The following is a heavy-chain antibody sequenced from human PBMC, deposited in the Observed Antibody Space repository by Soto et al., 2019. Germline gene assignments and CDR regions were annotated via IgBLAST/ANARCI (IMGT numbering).Heavy chain of an antibody. D-gene: IGHD1-1*01. J-gene: IGHJ5*02. CDR1: GFTFRDYG. V-gene: IGHV3-23*01. CDR2: LNSPGSHT. Sequence: EVQLLESGGGLVQPGGSLRLSCAAAGFTFRDYGMSWVRQAPGKGLEWVSALNSPGSHTHYADSVKGRFTISRDNSQNTLYLQMNSLRADDTAVYYCAKNFATGGKGGFDPWGQGTLVTVSS. CDR3: AKNFATGGKGGFDP.